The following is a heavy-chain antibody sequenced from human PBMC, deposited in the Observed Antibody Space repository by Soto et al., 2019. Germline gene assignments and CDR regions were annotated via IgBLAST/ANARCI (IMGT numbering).Heavy chain of an antibody. D-gene: IGHD2-15*01. CDR1: GDSISTVDYF. CDR2: IYKSTTT. J-gene: IGHJ5*01. V-gene: IGHV4-30-4*01. CDR3: ARGRYCLTGRCFPNWFDS. Sequence: SETLSPTCSVSGDSISTVDYFWAWIRQPPGQALEYIGYIYKSTTTYYNPSFESRVAISLDTSKSQFSLNVTSVTAADTAVYFCARGRYCLTGRCFPNWFDSWGQGTLVTVSS.